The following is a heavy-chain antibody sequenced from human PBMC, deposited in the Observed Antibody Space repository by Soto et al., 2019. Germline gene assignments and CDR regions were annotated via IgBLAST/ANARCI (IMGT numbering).Heavy chain of an antibody. CDR2: INPNSGGT. Sequence: ASVKVSCKASGYTFTGYYIHWVRQAPGQGLEWMGWINPNSGGTNYAQKFQGRVTMTRDTSISTAYMELSRLRSDDTAVYYCARARDTYNWFDPWGQGTLVTVS. V-gene: IGHV1-2*02. CDR1: GYTFTGYY. J-gene: IGHJ5*02. D-gene: IGHD5-18*01. CDR3: ARARDTYNWFDP.